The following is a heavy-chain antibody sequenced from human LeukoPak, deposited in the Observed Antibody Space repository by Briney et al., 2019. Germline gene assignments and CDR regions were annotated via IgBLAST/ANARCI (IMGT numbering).Heavy chain of an antibody. Sequence: SQTLSLTSSVSAVTINCVGYYWSWIRQDPGKVLEWIRNTYYSRNTYYNQCIKSRVTISVDASKNQFSLKLSSVTAADTAVYYCARGGGDYGDYAPPYYFDYWGQGTLVTVSS. CDR1: AVTINCVGYY. V-gene: IGHV4-31*02. CDR3: ARGGGDYGDYAPPYYFDY. D-gene: IGHD4-17*01. CDR2: TYYSRNT. J-gene: IGHJ4*02.